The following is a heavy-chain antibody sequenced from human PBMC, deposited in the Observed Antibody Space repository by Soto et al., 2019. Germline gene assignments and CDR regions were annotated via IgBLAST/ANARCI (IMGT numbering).Heavy chain of an antibody. J-gene: IGHJ4*02. CDR1: GFTFSSYG. CDR2: ISYDGSNK. V-gene: IGHV3-30*18. D-gene: IGHD3-10*01. Sequence: QVQLVESGGGVVQPGRSLRVSCAASGFTFSSYGMHWVRQAPGKGLEWVAFISYDGSNKYYADSAKGRFTISRDNSKNTLYVQMNSLRAEDTAVYYCAKDFQLTGSGRYDHYFDYWGQGTLVTVSS. CDR3: AKDFQLTGSGRYDHYFDY.